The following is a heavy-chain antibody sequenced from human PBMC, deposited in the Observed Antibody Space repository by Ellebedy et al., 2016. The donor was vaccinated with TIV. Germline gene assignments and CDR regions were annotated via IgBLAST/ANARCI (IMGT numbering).Heavy chain of an antibody. CDR3: ASVPSAGADF. Sequence: ASVKVSCKTSGYTFTKYYFHWIRQAPGRGLEWMGVLDARIGSTTYALNLQGRVTVTRDTSTRTVYLELRSLRLEDTAVYYCASVPSAGADFWGQGTLVTVSS. V-gene: IGHV1-46*01. CDR2: LDARIGST. CDR1: GYTFTKYY. D-gene: IGHD4-17*01. J-gene: IGHJ4*02.